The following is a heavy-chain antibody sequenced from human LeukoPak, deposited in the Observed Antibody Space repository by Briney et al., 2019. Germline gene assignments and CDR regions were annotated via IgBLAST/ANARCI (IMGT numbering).Heavy chain of an antibody. J-gene: IGHJ6*02. CDR1: GGSISSYY. CDR3: ARQLLYRNYYYGMDV. V-gene: IGHV4-59*08. CDR2: IYYSGST. D-gene: IGHD1-26*01. Sequence: PSETLSLTCTVSGGSISSYYWSWIRQPPGKGLEWIGYIYYSGSTNYNPSLKSRVTISVDTSKNQFSLKLSSVTAADTAVYYCARQLLYRNYYYGMDVWGQGTTVTVSS.